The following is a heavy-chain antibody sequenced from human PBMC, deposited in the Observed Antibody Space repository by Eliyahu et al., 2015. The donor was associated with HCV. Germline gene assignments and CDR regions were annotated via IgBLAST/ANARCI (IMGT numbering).Heavy chain of an antibody. CDR3: ASVTSSTYDY. J-gene: IGHJ4*02. D-gene: IGHD2-2*01. Sequence: EVQLVESGGGLVQPGXSLRLSCAAXGFTFSSYWMHWVRQAPGKGLVWVSRINSDGSSTSYADSVKGRFTISRDNAKNTLYLQMNSLRAEDTAVYYCASVTSSTYDYWGQGTLVTVSS. V-gene: IGHV3-74*01. CDR2: INSDGSST. CDR1: GFTFSSYW.